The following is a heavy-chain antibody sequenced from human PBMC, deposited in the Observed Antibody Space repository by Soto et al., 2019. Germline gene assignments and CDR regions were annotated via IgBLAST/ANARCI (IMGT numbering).Heavy chain of an antibody. CDR1: GFTFSSYA. V-gene: IGHV3-23*01. Sequence: GGSLRLSCAASGFTFSSYAMSWVRQAPGKGLEWVSAISGSGGSTYYADSVKGRFTISRDNSKNTLYLQMNSLRAEDTAVYYCAKAGGSRVYYYYYMDVWGKGTTVTVSS. D-gene: IGHD2-15*01. CDR3: AKAGGSRVYYYYYMDV. CDR2: ISGSGGST. J-gene: IGHJ6*03.